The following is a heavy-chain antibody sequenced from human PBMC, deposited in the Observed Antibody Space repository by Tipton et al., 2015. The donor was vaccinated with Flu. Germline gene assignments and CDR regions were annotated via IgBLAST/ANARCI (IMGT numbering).Heavy chain of an antibody. Sequence: TLSLTYTVSGGSISSSSYYWGWIRQPPGKGLEWIGSIYYSGSTYYNPSLKSRVTISVDTSKNQFSLKLSSVTAADTAVYYCARYSGNERDYWGQGTLVTVSS. D-gene: IGHD1-26*01. J-gene: IGHJ4*02. CDR1: GGSISSSSYY. CDR2: IYYSGST. CDR3: ARYSGNERDY. V-gene: IGHV4-39*07.